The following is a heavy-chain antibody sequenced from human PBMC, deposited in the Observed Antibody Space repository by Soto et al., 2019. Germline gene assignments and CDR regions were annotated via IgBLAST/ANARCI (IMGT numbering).Heavy chain of an antibody. V-gene: IGHV3-23*01. CDR1: GFTFNTYG. J-gene: IGHJ4*02. CDR3: ARIGPYCGGDCYPDVDF. CDR2: VSGSGRGT. Sequence: GGSLRLSCAASGFTFNTYGMTWVRQAPGKGLEWVSTVSGSGRGTYYADSVKGRFTISRVNSKNTMSLQMSNLRAEETAVYFCARIGPYCGGDCYPDVDFWGLGTPVTVSS. D-gene: IGHD2-21*02.